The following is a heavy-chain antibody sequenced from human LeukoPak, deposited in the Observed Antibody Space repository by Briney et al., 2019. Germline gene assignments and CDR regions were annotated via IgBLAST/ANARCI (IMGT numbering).Heavy chain of an antibody. D-gene: IGHD3-10*01. CDR2: IIPILGIA. CDR1: GGTFSSYA. J-gene: IGHJ4*02. Sequence: SVKVSCKASGGTFSSYAISCVRQAPGQGLEWMGRIIPILGIANYAQKFQGRVTITADKSTGTAYMELSSLRSDDTAVYYCARVGDYYGSGTSVGESDYWGQGTLVTVSS. CDR3: ARVGDYYGSGTSVGESDY. V-gene: IGHV1-69*04.